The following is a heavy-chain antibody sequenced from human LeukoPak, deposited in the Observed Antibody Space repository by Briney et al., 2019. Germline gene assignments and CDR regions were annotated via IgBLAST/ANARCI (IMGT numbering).Heavy chain of an antibody. Sequence: PGGSLRLSCTASGFSFSSFEMNWVRQAPGKGLEWVSYISSSGTTVYYADSVKGRFTISRGNARNSLFLQMNSLGVEDTAVYYCARDQLQTWPWADYYGLDVWGQGTTVTVSS. CDR2: ISSSGTTV. V-gene: IGHV3-48*03. D-gene: IGHD4-23*01. J-gene: IGHJ6*02. CDR3: ARDQLQTWPWADYYGLDV. CDR1: GFSFSSFE.